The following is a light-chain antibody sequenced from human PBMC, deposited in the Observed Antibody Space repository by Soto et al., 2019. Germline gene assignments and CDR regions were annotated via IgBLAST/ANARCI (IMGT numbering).Light chain of an antibody. J-gene: IGKJ1*01. V-gene: IGKV4-1*01. CDR3: QQYYEVTWT. CDR1: QSIVYSFNKNH. CDR2: WAS. Sequence: DIVMTQSPDSLAVSLGERATINCKSSQSIVYSFNKNHLAWYQQKPGQPPKLLIYWASTRESGVPDRFSGSGSRTDFTLTISGLQAEDVAVYSCQQYYEVTWTFGQGTKVEI.